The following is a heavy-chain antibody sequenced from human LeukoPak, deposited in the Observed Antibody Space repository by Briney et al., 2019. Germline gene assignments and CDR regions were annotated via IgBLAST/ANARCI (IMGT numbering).Heavy chain of an antibody. V-gene: IGHV1-24*01. CDR2: FDPEDGET. Sequence: ASVKVSCKVSGYTLTELSMHWVRQAPGKGLEWMGGFDPEDGETIYAQKFQGRVTMTEDTSTDTAYMELSSLRSEDTAVYYCARDFPNCSGGSCYDWFDPWGQGTLVTVSS. CDR3: ARDFPNCSGGSCYDWFDP. CDR1: GYTLTELS. D-gene: IGHD2-15*01. J-gene: IGHJ5*02.